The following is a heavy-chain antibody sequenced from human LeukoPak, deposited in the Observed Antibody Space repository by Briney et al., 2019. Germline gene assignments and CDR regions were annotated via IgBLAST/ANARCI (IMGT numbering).Heavy chain of an antibody. Sequence: SETLSLACTVSGGSVNSGSYYWNWIRQPPGKGLGWIGYIYYSGSTNYNPSLKSRLSISVDTSKNQFSLKLSSVTAADTAVYYCARDRHITIFGVVPHRWFDPWGQGTLVTVSS. CDR3: ARDRHITIFGVVPHRWFDP. V-gene: IGHV4-61*01. D-gene: IGHD3-3*01. J-gene: IGHJ5*02. CDR2: IYYSGST. CDR1: GGSVNSGSYY.